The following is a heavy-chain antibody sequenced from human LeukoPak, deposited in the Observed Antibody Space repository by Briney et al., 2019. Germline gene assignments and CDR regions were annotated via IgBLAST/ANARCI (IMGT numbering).Heavy chain of an antibody. D-gene: IGHD6-19*01. CDR2: ISYDGSNK. CDR3: ARDGVAVADY. V-gene: IGHV3-30*03. CDR1: GFTFSRYG. J-gene: IGHJ4*02. Sequence: GGSLRLSCAASGFTFSRYGMHWVRPAPGKGLEWVTVISYDGSNKYYADSVKGRFTISRDNSKNTLYLQMNSLRAEDTAVYYCARDGVAVADYWGQGTLVTVSS.